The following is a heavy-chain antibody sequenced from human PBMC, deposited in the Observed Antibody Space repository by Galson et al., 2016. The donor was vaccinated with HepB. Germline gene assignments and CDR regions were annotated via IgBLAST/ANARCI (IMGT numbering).Heavy chain of an antibody. J-gene: IGHJ4*02. CDR3: AKQSRDRMSIDHDFWSGALDN. CDR1: GFTFSDFG. D-gene: IGHD3-3*01. V-gene: IGHV3-30*18. CDR2: ISYDGRNE. Sequence: SLRLSCAASGFTFSDFGMHWVRRTPGKGLEWVAVISYDGRNEYYADSVKGRFTVSRDNSKNTLYLQMNSLRGEETAVYYCAKQSRDRMSIDHDFWSGALDNWGQGTLVTVSS.